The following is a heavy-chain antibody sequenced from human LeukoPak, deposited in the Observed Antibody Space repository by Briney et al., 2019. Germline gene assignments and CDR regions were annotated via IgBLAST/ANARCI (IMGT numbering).Heavy chain of an antibody. CDR2: IYDSGST. CDR3: ARVGYNNYFIDY. V-gene: IGHV4-39*07. CDR1: GGSIRSSYYY. J-gene: IGHJ4*02. D-gene: IGHD4-11*01. Sequence: SETLSLTCTVSGGSIRSSYYYWGWIRQPPGKGLEWIGSIYDSGSTYYNPSLKSRVAISVDTSKNQFSLTLSSVTAADTAVYYCARVGYNNYFIDYWGQGTLVTVSS.